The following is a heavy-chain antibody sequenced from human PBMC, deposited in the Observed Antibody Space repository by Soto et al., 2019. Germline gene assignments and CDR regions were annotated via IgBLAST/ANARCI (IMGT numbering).Heavy chain of an antibody. CDR1: GFTFSNAW. D-gene: IGHD1-1*01. CDR2: IKSKTDGGTT. J-gene: IGHJ6*02. Sequence: PGXSLRLSCAASGFTFSNAWLNWFRQAPVNGLEWVGRIKSKTDGGTTDYAAPVKGRFTISRDDSKNTLYLQMNSLKTEDTAVYYCTTVAHWYGMDVWGQGTTVTVSS. CDR3: TTVAHWYGMDV. V-gene: IGHV3-15*07.